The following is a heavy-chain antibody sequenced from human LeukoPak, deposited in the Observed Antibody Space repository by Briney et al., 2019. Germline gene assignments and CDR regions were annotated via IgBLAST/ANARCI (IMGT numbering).Heavy chain of an antibody. CDR1: GFSVSNNY. Sequence: PGGSLRLSCAVSGFSVSNNYMNWVRQAPGKGLEWVSLIYSRGGTSYADSVKGRFTISRDSSKNTLSPQMDSLRVEDTAVYYCARDPPGIAASGTYYWGQGTLVTVSS. J-gene: IGHJ4*02. V-gene: IGHV3-53*01. CDR2: IYSRGGT. CDR3: ARDPPGIAASGTYY. D-gene: IGHD6-13*01.